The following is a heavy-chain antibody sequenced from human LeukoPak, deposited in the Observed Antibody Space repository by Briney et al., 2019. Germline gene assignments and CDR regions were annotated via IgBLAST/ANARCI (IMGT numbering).Heavy chain of an antibody. Sequence: GGSPRLSCAASGFTFSSYSMNWVRQAPGKGLEWVSSISSSSSYIYYADSVKGRFTTSRDNAKNSLYLQMNSLRAEDTAVYYCALYCSSTSCSPFDYWGQGTLVTVSS. V-gene: IGHV3-21*01. CDR1: GFTFSSYS. J-gene: IGHJ4*02. CDR3: ALYCSSTSCSPFDY. D-gene: IGHD2-2*01. CDR2: ISSSSSYI.